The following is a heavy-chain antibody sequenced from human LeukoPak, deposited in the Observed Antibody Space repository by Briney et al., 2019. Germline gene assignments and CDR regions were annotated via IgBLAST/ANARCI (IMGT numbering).Heavy chain of an antibody. CDR1: GYTFTSYD. CDR3: ARLSGYSSQTFDY. D-gene: IGHD6-13*01. J-gene: IGHJ4*02. V-gene: IGHV1-8*01. CDR2: MNPNSGNT. Sequence: GASVKVSCKASGYTFTSYDINWVRQATGQGLEWMGWMNPNSGNTGYAQKFQGRVTMTRNTSISTAYMELRSLRSDDTAVYYCARLSGYSSQTFDYWGQGTLVTVSS.